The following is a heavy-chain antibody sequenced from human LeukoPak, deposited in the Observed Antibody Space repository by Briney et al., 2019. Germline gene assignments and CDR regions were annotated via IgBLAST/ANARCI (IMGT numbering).Heavy chain of an antibody. Sequence: GESLKISCKGSGYSFTSYWIGWVRQMPGKGLEWMGIIYPGDSDTRYSPSFQGQVTISADKSISTAYLQWSSLKASDTAMYYCARQPHIVGAKLYYYYYGMDVWGQGTTVTVSS. CDR3: ARQPHIVGAKLYYYYYGMDV. CDR2: IYPGDSDT. CDR1: GYSFTSYW. J-gene: IGHJ6*02. D-gene: IGHD1-26*01. V-gene: IGHV5-51*01.